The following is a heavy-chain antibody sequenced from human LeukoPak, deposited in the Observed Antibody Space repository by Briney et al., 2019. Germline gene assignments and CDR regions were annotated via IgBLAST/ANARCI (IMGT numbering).Heavy chain of an antibody. Sequence: GGSLRLSCAASGFAFSTYDMHWVRQATGKGLEWVSAIGVAGDTYYPGSVKGRFTISRENAKNSLYLQMNSLRAGDTAVYYCARGFVHAFDIWGRGTMVTVSS. V-gene: IGHV3-13*04. CDR2: IGVAGDT. CDR3: ARGFVHAFDI. CDR1: GFAFSTYD. D-gene: IGHD6-6*01. J-gene: IGHJ3*02.